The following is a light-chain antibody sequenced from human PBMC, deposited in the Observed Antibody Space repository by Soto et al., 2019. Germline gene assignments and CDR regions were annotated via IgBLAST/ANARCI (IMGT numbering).Light chain of an antibody. CDR1: QTISSNY. V-gene: IGKV3-20*01. Sequence: EIVLTQSPGTLSLSAGERATLSCRASQTISSNYLAWYQQKPGQAPRLLIFGASYRATGIPDRFSGSGSGTDFTLTISRLEPEDCAVYYCQLYRSSPPEFTFGPGTKVDIK. CDR2: GAS. CDR3: QLYRSSPPEFT. J-gene: IGKJ3*01.